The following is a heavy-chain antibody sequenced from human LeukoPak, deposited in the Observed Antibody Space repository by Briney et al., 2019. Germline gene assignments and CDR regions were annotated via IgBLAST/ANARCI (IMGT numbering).Heavy chain of an antibody. CDR2: IYYSGST. Sequence: SETVSLTCTVSGGSISSSSYYWGWIRQPPGKGLEWIGSIYYSGSTYYNPSLKSRVTISVDTSKNQFSLKLSSVTAADTAVYYCARGPGVGYYYYYYCMDVWGQGPTVIVS. CDR3: ARGPGVGYYYYYYCMDV. V-gene: IGHV4-39*01. J-gene: IGHJ6*02. D-gene: IGHD3-10*01. CDR1: GGSISSSSYY.